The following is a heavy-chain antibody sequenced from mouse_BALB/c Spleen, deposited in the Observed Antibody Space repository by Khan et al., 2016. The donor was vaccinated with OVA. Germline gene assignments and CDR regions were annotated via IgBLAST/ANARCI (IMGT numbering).Heavy chain of an antibody. D-gene: IGHD2-14*01. V-gene: IGHV3-8*02. J-gene: IGHJ3*01. Sequence: EVQLQESGPSLVKPSQTLSLTCSVTGDSITTGYWNWIRKFPGNKLEYMGYIIYTGYTYYNPSLKSRISKTRHTSHNQYYLQLNSVTDEDTATYYCARSTYRYAFVYWGQGTLVTVSA. CDR2: IIYTGYT. CDR1: GDSITTGY. CDR3: ARSTYRYAFVY.